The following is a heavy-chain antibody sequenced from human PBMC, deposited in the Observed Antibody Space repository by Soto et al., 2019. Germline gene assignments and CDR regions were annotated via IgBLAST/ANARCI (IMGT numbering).Heavy chain of an antibody. CDR3: ARSPTFYNYVWGNSTY. J-gene: IGHJ4*02. V-gene: IGHV4-34*01. CDR1: GGSVNGYD. D-gene: IGHD3-16*01. CDR2: INHTGYT. Sequence: TSETLSLTCAVYGGSVNGYDWNWIRHPPGKGLEWIGEINHTGYTYYNPSLKTRVTMSVDASKNQFSLKMGSLTAADTAIYYCARSPTFYNYVWGNSTYWGQGALVTVSS.